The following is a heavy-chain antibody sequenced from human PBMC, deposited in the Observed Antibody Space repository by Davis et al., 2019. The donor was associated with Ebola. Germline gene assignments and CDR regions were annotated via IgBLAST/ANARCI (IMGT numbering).Heavy chain of an antibody. CDR3: TRGGGGVDY. D-gene: IGHD3-10*01. V-gene: IGHV3-73*01. CDR1: GFTFSSYA. CDR2: IRSKANSYAT. J-gene: IGHJ4*02. Sequence: GESLKISCAASGFTFSSYAMHWVRQASGKGLEWVGRIRSKANSYATAYAASVKGRFTISRDDSKNTAYLQMNSLKTEDTAVYYCTRGGGGVDYWGQGTLVTVSS.